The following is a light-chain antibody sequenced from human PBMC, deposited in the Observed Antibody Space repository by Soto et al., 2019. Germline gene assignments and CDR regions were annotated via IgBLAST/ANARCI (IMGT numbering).Light chain of an antibody. J-gene: IGLJ1*01. CDR1: SSDIGAYNY. Sequence: QSVLTQPASVSGSPGQSITISCTGTSSDIGAYNYVSWYQQHPGKAPKLMIHDVSNRPSGVSSRFSGSKSGNTASLSISGLQAVDEADYYCSSYTSSSTVLYVFGTGTKVTVL. V-gene: IGLV2-14*01. CDR3: SSYTSSSTVLYV. CDR2: DVS.